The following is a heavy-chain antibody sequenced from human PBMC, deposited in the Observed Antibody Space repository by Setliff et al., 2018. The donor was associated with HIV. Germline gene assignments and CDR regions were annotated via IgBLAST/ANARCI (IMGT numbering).Heavy chain of an antibody. CDR2: ISPNFGHT. V-gene: IGHV1-18*01. D-gene: IGHD6-19*01. CDR3: ARLGSGWSDSYYYAMDV. CDR1: GYTFTTYG. Sequence: ASVKVSCKASGYTFTTYGISWVRQAPGHGLEWMGWISPNFGHTKYAQKFLDRVTMTVDAATSRAYMELKSLRSDDTAVYFCARLGSGWSDSYYYAMDVWGQGTTVTVSS. J-gene: IGHJ6*02.